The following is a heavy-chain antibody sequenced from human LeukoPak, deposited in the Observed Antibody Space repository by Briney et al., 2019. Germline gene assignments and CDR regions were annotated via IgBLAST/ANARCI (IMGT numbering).Heavy chain of an antibody. CDR2: IWYDGTKT. D-gene: IGHD2-2*01. CDR3: AREMVVPAAFNYYYYYYMDV. CDR1: GFNFSNYG. J-gene: IGHJ6*03. V-gene: IGHV3-33*01. Sequence: PGGSLRLSCGASGFNFSNYGMHWVRQAPGKGLEWVALIWYDGTKTSYADSVKGRFTISRDNSKNTLYVQMDSLRAEDTAVYYCAREMVVPAAFNYYYYYYMDVWGKGTTVTVSS.